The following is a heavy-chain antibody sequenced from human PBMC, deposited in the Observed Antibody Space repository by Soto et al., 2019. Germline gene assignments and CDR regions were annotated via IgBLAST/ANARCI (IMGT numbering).Heavy chain of an antibody. D-gene: IGHD2-15*01. Sequence: PSETQSLTGNVSGGSISIGVYYWSWIRPHAGKGLEWIGNIYDSGSTYYNPSLKSRVTISVDTSKNQFSLKLSSVTAADTAVYYCARELGYCSGGSCYSSYYYYGMDVWGQGTTVTVSS. CDR1: GGSISIGVYY. CDR3: ARELGYCSGGSCYSSYYYYGMDV. V-gene: IGHV4-31*03. CDR2: IYDSGST. J-gene: IGHJ6*02.